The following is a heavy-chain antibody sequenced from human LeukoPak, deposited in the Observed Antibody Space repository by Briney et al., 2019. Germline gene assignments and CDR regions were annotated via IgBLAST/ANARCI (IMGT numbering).Heavy chain of an antibody. Sequence: SETLSLTCTVSGGSISSYYWSWIRQPPGEGLERIGYIFYSGSTNYNPSLKSRVTISVDTSKNQFSLKLSSVTAADTAVYYCATFSWGSFDYWAREPWSPSPQ. J-gene: IGHJ4*02. V-gene: IGHV4-59*01. CDR1: GGSISSYY. D-gene: IGHD3-16*01. CDR2: IFYSGST. CDR3: ATFSWGSFDY.